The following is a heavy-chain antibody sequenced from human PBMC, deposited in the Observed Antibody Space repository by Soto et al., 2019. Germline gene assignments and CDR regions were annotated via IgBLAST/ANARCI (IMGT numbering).Heavy chain of an antibody. J-gene: IGHJ4*02. V-gene: IGHV3-49*03. CDR3: TRETVTTRLLARALFDY. Sequence: GGSLRLSCTASGFTFGDYAMSWFRQAPGKGLEWVGFIRSKAYGGTTEYAASVKGRFTISRDDSKSIAYLQMNSLKTEDTAVYYCTRETVTTRLLARALFDYWGQGTLVTVSS. D-gene: IGHD4-17*01. CDR2: IRSKAYGGTT. CDR1: GFTFGDYA.